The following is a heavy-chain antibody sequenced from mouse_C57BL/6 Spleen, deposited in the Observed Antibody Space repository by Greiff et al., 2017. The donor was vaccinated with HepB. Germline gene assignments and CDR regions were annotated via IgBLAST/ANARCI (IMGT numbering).Heavy chain of an antibody. V-gene: IGHV14-1*01. Sequence: VQLQQSGAELVRPGASVKLSCTASGFNIKDYYMHWVKQRPEQGLEWIGRIDPEDGDTEYAPKFQGKATMTADTSSNTAYLQLSSLTSEDTAVYYCTPITTVVATGYFDVWGTGPTVTVSS. J-gene: IGHJ1*03. D-gene: IGHD1-1*01. CDR1: GFNIKDYY. CDR2: IDPEDGDT. CDR3: TPITTVVATGYFDV.